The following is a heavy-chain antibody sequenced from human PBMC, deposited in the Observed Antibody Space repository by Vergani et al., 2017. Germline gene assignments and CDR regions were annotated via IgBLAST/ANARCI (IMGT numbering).Heavy chain of an antibody. CDR3: AGVYSSGNWFDP. CDR1: GYSFTSYW. Sequence: EVQLVQSGAEVKKPGESLRISCKGSGYSFTSYWINWVRQMPGKGLEWMGRIAPSESYTNYSPSFQGHVTISSDKSVNTAYLQWSSLKASDTAMYYCAGVYSSGNWFDPWGQGTLVTVSS. J-gene: IGHJ5*02. V-gene: IGHV5-10-1*03. D-gene: IGHD6-19*01. CDR2: IAPSESYT.